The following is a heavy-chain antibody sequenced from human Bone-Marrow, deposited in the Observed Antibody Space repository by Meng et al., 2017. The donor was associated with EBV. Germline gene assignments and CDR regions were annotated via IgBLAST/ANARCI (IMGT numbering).Heavy chain of an antibody. D-gene: IGHD5-24*01. V-gene: IGHV1-46*01. J-gene: IGHJ1*01. CDR1: VCTFTSYY. CDR3: ASGVEMATIGAEYFQH. Sequence: SVAYVKTHRSSTKFSCKSFVCTFTSYYMPWVRQAPGPGLEWMGVINPSGGSTSYAQQFQGRVTMTRDTSTSTVYMELSSLRSEDTAVYYCASGVEMATIGAEYFQHWGQGTLVTVSS. CDR2: INPSGGST.